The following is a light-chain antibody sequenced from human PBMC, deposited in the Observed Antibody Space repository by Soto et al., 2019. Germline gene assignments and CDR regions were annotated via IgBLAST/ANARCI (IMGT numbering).Light chain of an antibody. CDR1: HDITNF. CDR2: DVS. V-gene: IGKV1-33*01. Sequence: DIQMTQSPSTLSASVGDRVTITCQASHDITNFLNWYQQKPGKAPKLLIYDVSKLETGVPSRFSGSGSGTDFTLTISSLQPEDIATYFCQQYDDLPITFGQGTRLEI. CDR3: QQYDDLPIT. J-gene: IGKJ5*01.